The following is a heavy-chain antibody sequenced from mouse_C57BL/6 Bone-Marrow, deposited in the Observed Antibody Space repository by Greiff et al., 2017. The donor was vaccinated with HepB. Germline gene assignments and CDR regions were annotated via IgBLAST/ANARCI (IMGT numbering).Heavy chain of an antibody. V-gene: IGHV10-1*01. CDR3: VRHDYYGSSSFAY. CDR2: IRSKSNNYAT. J-gene: IGHJ3*01. Sequence: DVQLVESGGGLVQPKGSLKLSCAASGFSFNTYAMNWVRQAPGKGLEWVARIRSKSNNYATYYADSVKDRFTISRDDSESMLYLQMNNLKTEDTAMYYCVRHDYYGSSSFAYWGQGTLVTVSA. D-gene: IGHD1-1*01. CDR1: GFSFNTYA.